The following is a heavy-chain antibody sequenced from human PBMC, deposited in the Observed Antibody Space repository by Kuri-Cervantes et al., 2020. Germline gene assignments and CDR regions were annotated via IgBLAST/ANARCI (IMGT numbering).Heavy chain of an antibody. CDR2: IKQDGSEK. CDR3: ACPAYGSWPV. CDR1: GFTFSSYS. J-gene: IGHJ6*02. Sequence: GESLKISCAASGFTFSSYSMHWVRQAPGKGLEWVANIKQDGSEKYYVDSVKGRFTISRDNAKNSLYLQMNSLRAEDTAVYYCACPAYGSWPVWGQGTTVTVSS. D-gene: IGHD3-10*01. V-gene: IGHV3-7*01.